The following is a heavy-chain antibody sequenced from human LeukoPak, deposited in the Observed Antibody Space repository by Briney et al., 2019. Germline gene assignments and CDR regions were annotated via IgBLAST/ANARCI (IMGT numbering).Heavy chain of an antibody. CDR1: GGSFSSSGYY. D-gene: IGHD6-13*01. V-gene: IGHV4-39*01. CDR3: ARHDPYSTSIRLQWHMDV. Sequence: PSETLSLTRPASGGSFSSSGYYWGGIRQPPGKGLEWIGSIYFSGSTYYNPSLKSRVTISVDTSKNQFSLKLSSMTAADTAVYSCARHDPYSTSIRLQWHMDVWGKGTTVTVSS. J-gene: IGHJ6*03. CDR2: IYFSGST.